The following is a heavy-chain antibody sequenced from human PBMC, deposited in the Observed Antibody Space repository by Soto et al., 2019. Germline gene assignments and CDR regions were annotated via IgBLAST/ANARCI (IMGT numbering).Heavy chain of an antibody. CDR1: GGPISSYY. CDR2: IYYSGST. D-gene: IGHD2-21*02. V-gene: IGHV4-59*08. J-gene: IGHJ3*02. CDR3: ASGFGLRPETFDI. Sequence: QVQLQESGPGLVKPSETLSLTCTVSGGPISSYYWSWIRQPPGKGLEWIGYIYYSGSTNYNPSLKSRVTLSLDTSENQFSLMLSFVTAADTAVHYCASGFGLRPETFDIWGQGTMVTVSS.